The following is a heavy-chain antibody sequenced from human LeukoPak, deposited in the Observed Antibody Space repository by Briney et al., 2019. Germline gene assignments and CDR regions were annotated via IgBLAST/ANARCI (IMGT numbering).Heavy chain of an antibody. CDR3: AMLRLGELSLLANAYDI. CDR1: GSSVNSDQY. V-gene: IGHV4-38-2*01. J-gene: IGHJ3*02. CDR2: VNQTGSP. Sequence: PSETLSLTCDVSGSSVNSDQYWGWMRHSPGAGLEWIGSVNQTGSPYYNPSLGSRVSLSIDSTKNSFSLRLTSGTAADTAVYYCAMLRLGELSLLANAYDIWGQGTMVIVSS. D-gene: IGHD3-16*02.